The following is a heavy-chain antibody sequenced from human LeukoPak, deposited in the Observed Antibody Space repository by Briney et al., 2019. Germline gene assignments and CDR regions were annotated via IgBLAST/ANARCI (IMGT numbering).Heavy chain of an antibody. CDR3: ARAPRDQDAFDI. CDR2: INYCGTT. J-gene: IGHJ3*02. CDR1: GGSISSYF. V-gene: IGHV4-59*01. D-gene: IGHD2-2*01. Sequence: SETVPVTCTVSGGSISSYFWSWIRQPPGKGLEWMGYINYCGTTNYHPSLHRQVPKSVDTSTKQFALKLSCVTAADAGVYYCARAPRDQDAFDILGQGTTVTVSS.